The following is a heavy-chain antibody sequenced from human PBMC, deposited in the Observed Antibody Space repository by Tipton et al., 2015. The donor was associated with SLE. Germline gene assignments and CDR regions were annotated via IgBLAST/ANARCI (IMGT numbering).Heavy chain of an antibody. CDR1: GGSISRYY. J-gene: IGHJ4*02. V-gene: IGHV4-59*01. CDR2: MYYSGTT. CDR3: AREGVCIGGVCYDS. D-gene: IGHD2-8*02. Sequence: TLSLTCTVSGGSISRYYWSWIRQPPGKGLEWIGFMYYSGTTNYNPSLKSRVTISIDTSKKQLSLKLRSVTAADTAVYYCAREGVCIGGVCYDSWGQGTLVTVSS.